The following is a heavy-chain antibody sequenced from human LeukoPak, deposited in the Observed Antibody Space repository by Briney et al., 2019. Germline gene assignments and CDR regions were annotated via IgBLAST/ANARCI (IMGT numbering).Heavy chain of an antibody. Sequence: EASVKVSCKASGYTFTSYYMHWVRQAPGQGLEWMGIINPSGGSTSYAQKFQGRVTMTRDTSTSTVYMELSSLRSEDTAVYYCARGPPHYYDSSGYYFDYWGQGTLVTVSS. V-gene: IGHV1-46*01. J-gene: IGHJ4*02. D-gene: IGHD3-22*01. CDR1: GYTFTSYY. CDR2: INPSGGST. CDR3: ARGPPHYYDSSGYYFDY.